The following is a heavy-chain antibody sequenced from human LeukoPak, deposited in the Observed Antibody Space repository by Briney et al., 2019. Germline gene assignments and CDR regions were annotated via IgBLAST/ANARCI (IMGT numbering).Heavy chain of an antibody. Sequence: GGSLRLSCAASGFTFSGSAMHWVRQASGKGLEWVGRIRSKANSYATAYAASVKGRFTISRDDSKNTAYLQMNSLKTEDTAVYYCTRLWYSSGWEVYWGQGTLVTVSS. J-gene: IGHJ4*02. CDR3: TRLWYSSGWEVY. CDR1: GFTFSGSA. CDR2: IRSKANSYAT. D-gene: IGHD6-19*01. V-gene: IGHV3-73*01.